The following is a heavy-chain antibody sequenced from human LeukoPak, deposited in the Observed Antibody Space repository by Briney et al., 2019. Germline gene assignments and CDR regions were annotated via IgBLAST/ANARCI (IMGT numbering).Heavy chain of an antibody. Sequence: SETLSLTCTVSGGSISSYYWSWIRQPAGKGLEWIGRIYTSGSTNYNPSLKSRVTTSVDTSKNQFSLKLSSVTAADTAVYYCVGSLRLGELSLIDWGQGTLVTVSS. V-gene: IGHV4-4*07. J-gene: IGHJ4*02. D-gene: IGHD3-16*02. CDR1: GGSISSYY. CDR3: VGSLRLGELSLID. CDR2: IYTSGST.